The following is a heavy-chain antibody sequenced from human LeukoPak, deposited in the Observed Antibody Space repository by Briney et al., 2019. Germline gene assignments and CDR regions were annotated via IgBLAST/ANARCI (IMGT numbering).Heavy chain of an antibody. D-gene: IGHD3-22*01. CDR3: AREIDYYDSSGLDY. J-gene: IGHJ4*02. CDR1: GFTLSDYW. V-gene: IGHV3-7*01. CDR2: IKKDGSEK. Sequence: GGSLRLSCAAAGFTLSDYWMSWVRQAPGKGLEWVANIKKDGSEKYYVDSVKGRFTISRDNAKNSLYLQMNSPRAEDTAVYYCAREIDYYDSSGLDYWGQGTLVTVSS.